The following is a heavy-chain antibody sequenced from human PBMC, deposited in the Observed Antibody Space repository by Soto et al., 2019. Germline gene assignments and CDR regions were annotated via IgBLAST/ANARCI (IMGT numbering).Heavy chain of an antibody. CDR3: ATVKIVVVPAAMHYYYYGMDV. D-gene: IGHD2-2*01. CDR1: GYTLTELS. V-gene: IGHV1-24*01. CDR2: FDPEDGET. Sequence: GASVKVSCKVSGYTLTELSMHWVRQAPGKGLKWIGSFDPEDGETIYAQKFQSRVTMTEETSTDTAYMELSSLRSEDTAVYYCATVKIVVVPAAMHYYYYGMDVWGQGTTVTVSS. J-gene: IGHJ6*02.